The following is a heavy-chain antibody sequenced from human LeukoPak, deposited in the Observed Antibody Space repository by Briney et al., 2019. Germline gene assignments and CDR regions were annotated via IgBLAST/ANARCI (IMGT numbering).Heavy chain of an antibody. CDR3: ARDHPPSDYYGSGSYDAFDI. V-gene: IGHV1-69*04. CDR1: GGTFSSYA. J-gene: IGHJ3*02. D-gene: IGHD3-10*01. Sequence: SVKVSCKASGGTFSSYAISWVRQAPGQGLEWMGRIIPILGIANYAQKFQGRVTITADKSTSTAYMELSSLRSEDTAVYYCARDHPPSDYYGSGSYDAFDIWGQGTMVTVSS. CDR2: IIPILGIA.